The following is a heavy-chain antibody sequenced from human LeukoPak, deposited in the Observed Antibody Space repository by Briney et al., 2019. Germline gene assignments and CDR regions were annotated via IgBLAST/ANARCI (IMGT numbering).Heavy chain of an antibody. Sequence: ASVKVSCKASGNTFTSYDINWVRQATGQGLEWMGWMNPKSGNSGYAQKFQGRVTMTRNTSISTAYMELSSLRPEDTAVYYCTRVPSVRSGTYYYYMDVWGKGTTVTVSS. CDR1: GNTFTSYD. V-gene: IGHV1-8*01. CDR2: MNPKSGNS. D-gene: IGHD6-25*01. CDR3: TRVPSVRSGTYYYYMDV. J-gene: IGHJ6*03.